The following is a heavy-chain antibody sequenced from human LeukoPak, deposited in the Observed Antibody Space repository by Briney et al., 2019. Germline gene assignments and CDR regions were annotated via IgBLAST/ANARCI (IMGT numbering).Heavy chain of an antibody. D-gene: IGHD6-19*01. CDR2: IYYSGST. CDR1: GGSISSYY. Sequence: PSETLSLTCTVSGGSISSYYWSWIRQPPGKGLEWIGYIYYSGSTNYNPSPKSRVTISVDTSKNQFSLKLSSVTAADTAVYYCARDSPGAVAGGGPGWFDPWGQGTLVTVSS. CDR3: ARDSPGAVAGGGPGWFDP. J-gene: IGHJ5*02. V-gene: IGHV4-59*01.